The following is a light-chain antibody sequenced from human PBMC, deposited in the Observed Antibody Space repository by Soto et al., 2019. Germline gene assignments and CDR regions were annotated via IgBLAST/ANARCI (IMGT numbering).Light chain of an antibody. Sequence: EIVLTQSPGTLSLSPGERATLSCRASHFVASSYVAWYQQKPGQAPRLLIYGASSRATGIPDRFSGSGSGTDFTLTISRLEPEDFAVYYCQQYGSSPGTFGQGT. V-gene: IGKV3-20*01. CDR3: QQYGSSPGT. CDR2: GAS. CDR1: HFVASSY. J-gene: IGKJ1*01.